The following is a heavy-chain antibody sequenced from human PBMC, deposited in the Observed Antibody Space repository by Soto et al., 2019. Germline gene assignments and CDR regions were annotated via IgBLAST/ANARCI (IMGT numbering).Heavy chain of an antibody. V-gene: IGHV1-2*04. J-gene: IGHJ5*02. Sequence: ASVKVSCKASGYTFTGYYMHWVRQAPGQGLEWMGWINPNSGGTNYAQKFQGWVTMTRDMSISTAYMELSRLRSDDTAVYYCAREGGIRYDILTGYYSNWFDPWGQGTLVT. CDR1: GYTFTGYY. CDR2: INPNSGGT. CDR3: AREGGIRYDILTGYYSNWFDP. D-gene: IGHD3-9*01.